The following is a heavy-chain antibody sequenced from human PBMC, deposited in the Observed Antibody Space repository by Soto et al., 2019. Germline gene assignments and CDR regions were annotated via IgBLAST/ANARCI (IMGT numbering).Heavy chain of an antibody. Sequence: SVKVSCKASGGTFSSYAISWVRQAPGQGLEWMGGIIPIFGTANYAQKFQGRVTITADESTSTAYMELSSLRSEDTAVYYCARDAYSSSLVVFYWFDPWGQGTLVTVSS. CDR1: GGTFSSYA. CDR3: ARDAYSSSLVVFYWFDP. CDR2: IIPIFGTA. V-gene: IGHV1-69*13. J-gene: IGHJ5*02. D-gene: IGHD6-6*01.